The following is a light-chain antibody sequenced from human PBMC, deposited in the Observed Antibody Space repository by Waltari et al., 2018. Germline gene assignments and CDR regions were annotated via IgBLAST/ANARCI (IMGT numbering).Light chain of an antibody. CDR1: AVPKKH. J-gene: IGLJ2*01. CDR2: EDT. Sequence: SYELTQPPAVSVSPGQTARIPCSGYAVPKKHCYWYQQKSGQAPGMVIYEDTKRPSGIPEGFSGASSGTLATLTISGAQVEDEADYYCYSTDETADHVVFGGGTKVTVL. CDR3: YSTDETADHVV. V-gene: IGLV3-10*01.